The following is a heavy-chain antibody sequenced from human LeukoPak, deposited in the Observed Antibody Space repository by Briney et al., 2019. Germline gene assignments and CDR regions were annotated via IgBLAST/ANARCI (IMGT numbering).Heavy chain of an antibody. Sequence: PGGSLRLSCAASGFTFSSYAMSWVRQAPGKGLEWVSAISGSGGSTYYADSVKGRFTISRDNSKNTLYLQMNSLRAEDTAVYCCAKLSQDSGLGYDFWSGYYADYYYYGMDVWGQGTTVTVSS. D-gene: IGHD3-3*01. CDR2: ISGSGGST. V-gene: IGHV3-23*01. CDR1: GFTFSSYA. J-gene: IGHJ6*02. CDR3: AKLSQDSGLGYDFWSGYYADYYYYGMDV.